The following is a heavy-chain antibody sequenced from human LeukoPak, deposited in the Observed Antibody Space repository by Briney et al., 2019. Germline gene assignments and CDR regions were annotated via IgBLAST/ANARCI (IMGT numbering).Heavy chain of an antibody. D-gene: IGHD3-22*01. CDR1: GGSFSGYY. CDR2: INHSGST. J-gene: IGHJ6*03. Sequence: PSETLSLTCAVYGGSFSGYYWSWIRQPPGKGLEWIGEINHSGSTNYNPSLKSRVAISVDTSKNQFSLKLSSVTAADTAVYYCARWGGSSGYYIYYYYYMDVWGKGTTVTVSS. V-gene: IGHV4-34*01. CDR3: ARWGGSSGYYIYYYYYMDV.